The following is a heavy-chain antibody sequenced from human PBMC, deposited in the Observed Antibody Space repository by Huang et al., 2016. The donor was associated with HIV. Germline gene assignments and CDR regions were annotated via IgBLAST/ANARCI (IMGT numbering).Heavy chain of an antibody. Sequence: QVQLVQSGAEVKKPGASVRISCVTSGYTFTSYFIHWVRQAPGQGLEWMGTFDPSEGTTTYAPKFQGRVTMTTDTSTGTAYMELSSLTAEDTAVYYCARSEVTVVIKMAVAGALQYWGQGAHVTVSP. J-gene: IGHJ4*02. CDR3: ARSEVTVVIKMAVAGALQY. CDR1: GYTFTSYF. CDR2: FDPSEGTT. D-gene: IGHD3-22*01. V-gene: IGHV1-46*01.